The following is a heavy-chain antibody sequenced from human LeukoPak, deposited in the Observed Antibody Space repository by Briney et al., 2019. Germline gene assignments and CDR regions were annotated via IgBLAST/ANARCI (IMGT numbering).Heavy chain of an antibody. CDR2: INHSGST. J-gene: IGHJ5*02. CDR3: ARGGNYGSYP. D-gene: IGHD3-10*01. V-gene: IGHV4-34*01. CDR1: GGSFSGYY. Sequence: SETLSLTCAVYGGSFSGYYWSWIRQPPGKGLEWIGEINHSGSTNYNPSLKSRDTISVDTSKNQFSLKLSSVTAADTAVYYCARGGNYGSYPWGQGTLVTVSS.